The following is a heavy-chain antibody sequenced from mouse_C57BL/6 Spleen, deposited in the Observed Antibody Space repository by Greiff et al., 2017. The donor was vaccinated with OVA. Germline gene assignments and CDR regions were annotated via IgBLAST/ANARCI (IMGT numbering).Heavy chain of an antibody. CDR2: INPYNGDT. Sequence: EVQLQQSGPELVKPGASVKISCKASGYSFTGYFMNWVMQSHGQSLEWIGRINPYNGDTFYNQKFKGKATLTVDKSSSTAHMELRSLTSEDSAVDYCASYNNYGYYFDYWGQGTTLTVSS. CDR1: GYSFTGYF. D-gene: IGHD2-5*01. V-gene: IGHV1-20*01. J-gene: IGHJ2*01. CDR3: ASYNNYGYYFDY.